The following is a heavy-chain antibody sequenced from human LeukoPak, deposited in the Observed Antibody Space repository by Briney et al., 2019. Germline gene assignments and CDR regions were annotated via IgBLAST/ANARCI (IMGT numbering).Heavy chain of an antibody. V-gene: IGHV3-33*01. J-gene: IGHJ6*02. D-gene: IGHD3-10*01. CDR3: ARDATMVRGPLSDGMDV. CDR2: IWYDGSNK. Sequence: GGSLRLSCAASGFTFSSYGMHWVRQAPGKGLEWVAVIWYDGSNKYYADSVKGRFTISRDNSKNTLYLQMNSLRAEDTAVYYCARDATMVRGPLSDGMDVWGQGTTVTVSS. CDR1: GFTFSSYG.